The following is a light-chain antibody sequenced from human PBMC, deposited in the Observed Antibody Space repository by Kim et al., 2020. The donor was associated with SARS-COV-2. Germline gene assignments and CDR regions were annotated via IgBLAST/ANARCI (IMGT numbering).Light chain of an antibody. J-gene: IGKJ1*01. CDR2: GES. Sequence: APGERATLSCRASQRISGSFLAWYQQKPGQAPRLFIYGESSRAAGIPDRFSGSGSGTDFTLTISRLEPEDFAVYYCQQYGNSPRTFGQGTKVDIK. CDR3: QQYGNSPRT. CDR1: QRISGSF. V-gene: IGKV3-20*01.